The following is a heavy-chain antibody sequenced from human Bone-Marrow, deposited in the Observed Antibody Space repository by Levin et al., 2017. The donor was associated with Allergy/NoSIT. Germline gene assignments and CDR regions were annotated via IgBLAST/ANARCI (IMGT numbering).Heavy chain of an antibody. CDR1: GFTFSNAW. Sequence: GESLKISCAASGFTFSNAWMNWVRQAPGKGLEWVGRIKSKTDGGTTDYAAPVKGRFTISRDDSKNTLYLQMNSLKTEDTAVYYCTTDLQDSSGWYSYFRFDYWGQGTLVTVSS. J-gene: IGHJ4*02. CDR2: IKSKTDGGTT. D-gene: IGHD6-19*01. V-gene: IGHV3-15*07. CDR3: TTDLQDSSGWYSYFRFDY.